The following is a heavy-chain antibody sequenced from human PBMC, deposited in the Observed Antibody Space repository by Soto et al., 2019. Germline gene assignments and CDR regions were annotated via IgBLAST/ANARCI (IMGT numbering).Heavy chain of an antibody. CDR2: INHSGSP. J-gene: IGHJ5*02. D-gene: IGHD3-22*01. Sequence: QVQLQQWGAGLLKPSETLSLTCAVYGGSFSGYYWSWNRQPPGKGLEWIGEINHSGSPNYNPSLKCRVTISVHTSKNQFSLKLSSVTAADTAVYYCARGKRYYDSSGYYNWFDPWGQGTLVTVSS. V-gene: IGHV4-34*01. CDR1: GGSFSGYY. CDR3: ARGKRYYDSSGYYNWFDP.